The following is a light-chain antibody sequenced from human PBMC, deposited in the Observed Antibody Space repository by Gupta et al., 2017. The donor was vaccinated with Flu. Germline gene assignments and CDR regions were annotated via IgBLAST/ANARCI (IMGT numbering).Light chain of an antibody. J-gene: IGKJ4*01. CDR3: QQRRDLPT. CDR2: DAS. V-gene: IGKV3-11*01. CDR1: QSVGSF. Sequence: TVLTQSPATLSLSPGESATLSCRASQSVGSFLVWYQQKPGQAPRLLIYDASHRAAGIPDRFSGSGSGTDFTLSISSLEAEDFAVYCWQQRRDLPTFGAGTKVEIK.